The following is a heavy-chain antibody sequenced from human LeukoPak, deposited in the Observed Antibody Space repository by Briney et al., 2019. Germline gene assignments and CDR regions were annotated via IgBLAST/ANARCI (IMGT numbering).Heavy chain of an antibody. CDR2: ISSSGSTI. V-gene: IGHV3-48*03. Sequence: GGSLRLSCAASGFTFSSYEMNWVRQAPGKGLEWVSYISSSGSTIYYADSVKGRFTISRDNAKNSPYPQMNSLRAEDTAVYYCASRVRMPSAQIDYWGQGTLVTVSS. CDR1: GFTFSSYE. CDR3: ASRVRMPSAQIDY. J-gene: IGHJ4*02. D-gene: IGHD1-1*01.